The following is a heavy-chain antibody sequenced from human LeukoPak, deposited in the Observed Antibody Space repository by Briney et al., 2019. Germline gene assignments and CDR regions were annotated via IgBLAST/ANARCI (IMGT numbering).Heavy chain of an antibody. CDR1: GGSISSGSYY. Sequence: SETLSLTCTVSGGSISSGSYYWSWLRQPAGKGLEWVGRIYTSGSTNYNPSLKSRVTISVDTSKNQFSLKLSSVTAADTAVYYCARGRGSYYPPRYYYYMDVWGKGTTVTVSS. V-gene: IGHV4-61*02. D-gene: IGHD1-26*01. CDR3: ARGRGSYYPPRYYYYMDV. J-gene: IGHJ6*03. CDR2: IYTSGST.